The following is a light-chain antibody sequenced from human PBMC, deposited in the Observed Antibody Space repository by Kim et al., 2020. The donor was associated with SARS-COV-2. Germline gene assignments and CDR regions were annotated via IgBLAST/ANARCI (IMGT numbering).Light chain of an antibody. CDR2: GKN. V-gene: IGLV3-19*01. CDR1: SLRSYY. J-gene: IGLJ3*02. Sequence: LGQTVRITCQGDSLRSYYASWYQQKPGQAPVLVIYGKNNRPSGIPDRFSGSSSGNTASLTITGAQAEDEADYYCNSRDSSGNPNWVFGGGTQPTVL. CDR3: NSRDSSGNPNWV.